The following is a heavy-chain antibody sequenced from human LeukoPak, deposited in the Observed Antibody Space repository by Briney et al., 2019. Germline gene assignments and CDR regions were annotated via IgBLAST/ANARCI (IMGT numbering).Heavy chain of an antibody. CDR2: IYYSGST. Sequence: PSETLSLTCTVSGGSISSSSYYWGWIRQPPGKGLEWIGSIYYSGSTYYNPSLKSRVTISVDTSKNQFSLKLSSVTAADTAVYYCARHFVLWSGGPYYFDYWGQGTLVTVSS. V-gene: IGHV4-39*01. J-gene: IGHJ4*02. CDR1: GGSISSSSYY. CDR3: ARHFVLWSGGPYYFDY. D-gene: IGHD3-10*02.